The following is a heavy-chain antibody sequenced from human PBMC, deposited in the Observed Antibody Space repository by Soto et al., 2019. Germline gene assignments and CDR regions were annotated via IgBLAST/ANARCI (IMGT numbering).Heavy chain of an antibody. Sequence: ASVKVSCKASDYSFTGHYLHWVRLAPGQGLEWMGWIDPKNGDTKYAPKFRDRVTMTSDTSISTGYMDLTNLRYDDTAVYYCARSRWLQFWGQGTLVTVSS. J-gene: IGHJ4*02. D-gene: IGHD5-12*01. CDR3: ARSRWLQF. CDR2: IDPKNGDT. CDR1: DYSFTGHY. V-gene: IGHV1-2*02.